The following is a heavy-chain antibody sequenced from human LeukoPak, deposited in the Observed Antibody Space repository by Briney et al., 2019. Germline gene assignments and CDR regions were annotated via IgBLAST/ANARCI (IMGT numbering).Heavy chain of an antibody. D-gene: IGHD2-15*01. CDR3: AKGGYCSGGSCYPYYFDH. Sequence: GGSLRLSCAASGFTFSSYAMSWVRQAPGKGLEWVSAISGSGGSTYYADSVKGRFTISRDNSKNTLYLQMNSLRAEDTAVYYCAKGGYCSGGSCYPYYFDHWGQGTLVTVSS. CDR1: GFTFSSYA. CDR2: ISGSGGST. V-gene: IGHV3-23*01. J-gene: IGHJ4*02.